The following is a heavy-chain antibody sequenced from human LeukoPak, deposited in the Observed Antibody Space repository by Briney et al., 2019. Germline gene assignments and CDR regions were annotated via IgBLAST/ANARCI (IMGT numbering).Heavy chain of an antibody. D-gene: IGHD6-13*01. CDR3: ARSLLIAAAGTLRYMDV. Sequence: GESLKISCKGSGYSFTSYWIGWVRQMPGKGLEWMGIIYPGDSDTRYSPSFQGQVTISADKSISTAYLQWSSLKASDTAMYYCARSLLIAAAGTLRYMDVWGKGTTVTVSS. CDR2: IYPGDSDT. CDR1: GYSFTSYW. J-gene: IGHJ6*03. V-gene: IGHV5-51*01.